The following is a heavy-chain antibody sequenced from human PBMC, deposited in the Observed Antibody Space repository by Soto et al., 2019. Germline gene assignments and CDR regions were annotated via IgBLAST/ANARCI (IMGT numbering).Heavy chain of an antibody. V-gene: IGHV1-69*06. CDR1: GGTVSSYA. J-gene: IGHJ6*04. CDR2: IIPIFGTA. D-gene: IGHD5-12*01. Sequence: GASVKVSCKASGGTVSSYAISWARQAPGQGLEWMGGIIPIFGTANYAQKFQGRVTITADKSTSTAYMELSSLRSEDTAVYYCARQRDGDGYNWDYYGMDVWGKGTTVTVSS. CDR3: ARQRDGDGYNWDYYGMDV.